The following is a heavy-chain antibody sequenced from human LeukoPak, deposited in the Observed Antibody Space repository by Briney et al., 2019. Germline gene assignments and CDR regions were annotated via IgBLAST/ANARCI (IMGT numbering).Heavy chain of an antibody. CDR1: GFTFSDYY. CDR3: ARDGGYCSTSDCPRWFDP. J-gene: IGHJ5*02. D-gene: IGHD2-2*03. CDR2: ISGSGSTI. Sequence: GGSLRLSCAASGFTFSDYYMNWIRQAPGKGLEWVSYISGSGSTIYYADSVKGRFTISRDNAKNSLFLQMNSLRAEDTAVYYRARDGGYCSTSDCPRWFDPWGQGTLVTVSS. V-gene: IGHV3-11*01.